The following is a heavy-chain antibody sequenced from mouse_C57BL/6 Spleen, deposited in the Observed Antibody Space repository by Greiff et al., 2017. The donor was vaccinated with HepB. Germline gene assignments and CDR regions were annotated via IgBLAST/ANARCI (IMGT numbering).Heavy chain of an antibody. CDR3: ARGGVFADFDY. V-gene: IGHV1-59*01. CDR1: GYTFTSYW. CDR2: IDPSDSYT. J-gene: IGHJ2*01. Sequence: QVQLQQPGAELVRPGTSVKLSCKASGYTFTSYWMHWVKQRPGQGLEWIGVIDPSDSYTNYNQKFKGKATLTVDTASSTAYMQLSRLTSEDSAVYYCARGGVFADFDYWGQGTTLTVSS.